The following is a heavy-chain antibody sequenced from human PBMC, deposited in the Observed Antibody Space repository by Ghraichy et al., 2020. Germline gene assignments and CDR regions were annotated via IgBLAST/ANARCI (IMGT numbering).Heavy chain of an antibody. D-gene: IGHD4-17*01. V-gene: IGHV3-49*03. CDR3: TRGGDYVGGGRGGKEPSDY. CDR1: GFTFGDYA. J-gene: IGHJ4*02. CDR2: IRSKAYGGTT. Sequence: GGSLRLSCTASGFTFGDYAMSWFRQAPGKGLEWVGFIRSKAYGGTTEYAASVKGRFTISRDDSKSIAYLQMNSLKTEDTAVYYCTRGGDYVGGGRGGKEPSDYWGQGTLVTVSS.